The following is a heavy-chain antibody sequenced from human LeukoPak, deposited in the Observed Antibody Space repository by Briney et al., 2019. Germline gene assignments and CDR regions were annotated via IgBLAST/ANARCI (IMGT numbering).Heavy chain of an antibody. V-gene: IGHV4-59*01. D-gene: IGHD3-16*02. CDR1: GGSISSYY. CDR2: IYYSGST. J-gene: IGHJ4*02. Sequence: SSETLSLTCTVSGGSISSYYWSWIRQPPGKGLEWIGYIYYSGSTNYNPSLKSRVTISVDTSKNQFSLKLSSVTAADTAVYYCARALNYDYVWGSYRRVPVFDYWGQGTLVTVSS. CDR3: ARALNYDYVWGSYRRVPVFDY.